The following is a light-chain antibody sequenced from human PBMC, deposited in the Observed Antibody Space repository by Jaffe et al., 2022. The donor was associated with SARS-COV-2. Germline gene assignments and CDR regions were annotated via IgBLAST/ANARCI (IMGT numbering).Light chain of an antibody. CDR3: QQYYSSPLT. CDR1: QPIWWNSLNF. Sequence: DIVMTQSPDALAVSLGERATINCRSSQPIWWNSLNFLGWYQQKPGQPPKLLIYWASTRASGVPERFSGSASGTEFSLTISSLQAEDVAVYFCQQYYSSPLTFGGGTKVEIK. V-gene: IGKV4-1*01. CDR2: WAS. J-gene: IGKJ4*01.